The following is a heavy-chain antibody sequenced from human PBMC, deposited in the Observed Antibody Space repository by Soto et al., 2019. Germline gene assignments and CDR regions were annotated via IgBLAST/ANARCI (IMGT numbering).Heavy chain of an antibody. Sequence: GASVKVSCKASGYTFTSYAMHWVRQAPGQRLEWMGWINAGNGNTKYSQKFQGRLTITRDTSASTAYMELSSLRSEDTAVYYCARGSGYYYWDDYWGQGTLVTAPQ. J-gene: IGHJ4*02. CDR2: INAGNGNT. V-gene: IGHV1-3*01. CDR1: GYTFTSYA. CDR3: ARGSGYYYWDDY. D-gene: IGHD3-22*01.